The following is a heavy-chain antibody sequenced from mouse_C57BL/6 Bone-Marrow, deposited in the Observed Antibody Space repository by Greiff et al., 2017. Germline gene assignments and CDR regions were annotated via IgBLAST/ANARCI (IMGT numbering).Heavy chain of an antibody. D-gene: IGHD2-4*01. Sequence: QVQLQQPGPELVKPGASVKMSCKASGYTFTSYWITWVKQRPGQGLEWIGDIYPGSGSTNYNEKFKSKATLTVDTSSSTAYMQLSSLTSEDSAVYYCARPGDYDGYAMDYWGQGTSVTVSS. J-gene: IGHJ4*01. CDR3: ARPGDYDGYAMDY. CDR2: IYPGSGST. CDR1: GYTFTSYW. V-gene: IGHV1-55*01.